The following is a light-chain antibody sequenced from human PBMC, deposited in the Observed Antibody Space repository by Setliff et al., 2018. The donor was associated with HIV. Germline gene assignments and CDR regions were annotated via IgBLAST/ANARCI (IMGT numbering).Light chain of an antibody. V-gene: IGLV2-14*01. CDR2: KVD. CDR1: SRDIGSSNF. J-gene: IGLJ1*01. CDR3: SSYSINNLYV. Sequence: QSVLTHPASVSGSPGQSITISCTGTSRDIGSSNFVSWYKQHPGKAPKVMIYKVDKRPSGVSNRFSVSKSGNTASLTISGLQTEDAADYYCSSYSINNLYVFSTGT.